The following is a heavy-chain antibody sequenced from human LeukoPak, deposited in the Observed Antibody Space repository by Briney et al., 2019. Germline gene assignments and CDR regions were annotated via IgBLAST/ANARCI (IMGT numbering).Heavy chain of an antibody. V-gene: IGHV4-39*01. D-gene: IGHD3-3*01. Sequence: SETLSLTCTVSGGSISGSSYYWAWIRQPPGKGLEWIGSIYYSGNTYYNPSLKSRVTISVDTSKNQFSLKLSSVTAADTAVYYCARHYDPQPFDVFDIWGQGTMVTVSS. J-gene: IGHJ3*02. CDR2: IYYSGNT. CDR1: GGSISGSSYY. CDR3: ARHYDPQPFDVFDI.